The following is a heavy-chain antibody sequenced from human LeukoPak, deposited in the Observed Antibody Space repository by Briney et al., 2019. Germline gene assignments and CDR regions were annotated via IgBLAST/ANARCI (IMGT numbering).Heavy chain of an antibody. V-gene: IGHV5-51*01. J-gene: IGHJ6*03. Sequence: GESLKISCKGSGYSFTSYWIGWVRQMPGKGLEWMGIIYPGDSDTRYSPSLQGQVTISADKSISTAYLQWSSLKASDTAMYYCARHGSSTSVTARLITMVRGVPPTGYYYYMDVWGKGTTVTVSS. CDR2: IYPGDSDT. CDR3: ARHGSSTSVTARLITMVRGVPPTGYYYYMDV. CDR1: GYSFTSYW. D-gene: IGHD3-10*01.